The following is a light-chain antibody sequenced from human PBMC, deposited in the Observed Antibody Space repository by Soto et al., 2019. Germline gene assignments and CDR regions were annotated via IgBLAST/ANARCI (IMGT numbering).Light chain of an antibody. CDR2: TTN. J-gene: IGLJ3*02. V-gene: IGLV8-61*01. Sequence: QTVVTQEPSFSVSPGGTVTLTCGLSSGSVSTSYFPAWYQQTPGQAPRTLIYTTNARPFGVPDRFSGSILGNKAALTITGAQADDESDYYCMLYMGGGIWVFGGGTKLTVL. CDR1: SGSVSTSYF. CDR3: MLYMGGGIWV.